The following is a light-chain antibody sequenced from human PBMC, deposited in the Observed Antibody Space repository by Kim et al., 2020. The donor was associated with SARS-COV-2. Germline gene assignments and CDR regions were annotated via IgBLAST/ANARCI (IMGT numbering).Light chain of an antibody. CDR1: QSISSW. Sequence: DIQMTQSPSTLSASVGDRVTITCRASQSISSWLAWYQQKPGKAPKLLIYKASSLESGVPSRFSGSGSGTEFTLTISSLQPDDFATYYRQQDNSPPYTFGQGTKLEI. CDR2: KAS. V-gene: IGKV1-5*03. J-gene: IGKJ2*01. CDR3: QQDNSPPYT.